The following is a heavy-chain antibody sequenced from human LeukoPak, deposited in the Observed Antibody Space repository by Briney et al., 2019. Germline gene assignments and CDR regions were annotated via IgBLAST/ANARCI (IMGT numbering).Heavy chain of an antibody. J-gene: IGHJ4*02. Sequence: ASVKVSCKGSGYTLSNHAFSWVRQAPGQGLEWMGWISADNGNTNYAQKLQGRVTMTTDTSTSTAYMELRSLRSDDTAVYYCARGGGYSYGPVGYWGQGTLVTVSS. V-gene: IGHV1-18*04. D-gene: IGHD5-18*01. CDR2: ISADNGNT. CDR3: ARGGGYSYGPVGY. CDR1: GYTLSNHA.